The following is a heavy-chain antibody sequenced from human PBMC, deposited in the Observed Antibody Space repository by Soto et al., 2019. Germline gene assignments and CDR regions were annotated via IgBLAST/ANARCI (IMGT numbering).Heavy chain of an antibody. CDR2: IIPIFGTA. J-gene: IGHJ6*02. CDR3: ARAGIAYCSSTTCYLYYYVMDV. CDR1: GGTFSSYA. Sequence: SVKVSCKASGGTFSSYAISWVRQAPGQGLEWMGGIIPIFGTANHAQKFQGRVTITADKSTSTAYMELSSLASGDTAVYYCARAGIAYCSSTTCYLYYYVMDVWGQGTTVTVSS. V-gene: IGHV1-69*06. D-gene: IGHD2-2*01.